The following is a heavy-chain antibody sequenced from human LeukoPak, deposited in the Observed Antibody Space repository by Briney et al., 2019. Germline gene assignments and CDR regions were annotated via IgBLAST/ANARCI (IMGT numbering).Heavy chain of an antibody. CDR1: GYTFTSYY. CDR3: ARDGVIVGATPTFLDY. Sequence: ASVKVSCKASGYTFTSYYMHWVRQAPGQGLEWMGIINPSGGSTSYAQKFQGRVTMTRDTSTSTVYMELSSLRSEDTAVYYCARDGVIVGATPTFLDYWGQGTLVTVSS. CDR2: INPSGGST. V-gene: IGHV1-46*01. J-gene: IGHJ4*02. D-gene: IGHD1-26*01.